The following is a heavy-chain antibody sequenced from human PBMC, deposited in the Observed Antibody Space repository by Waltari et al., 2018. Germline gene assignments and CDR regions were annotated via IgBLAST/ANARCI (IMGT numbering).Heavy chain of an antibody. CDR2: IIPSFGTE. D-gene: IGHD6-13*01. Sequence: QVQLVQSGTEVKKPGSSVKVSCKASGGTFRIYAISVVRQAPGQGLEWMGRIIPSFGTENYAQKFQGRVTITADKSTSTVYMELSSLRSEDTAVYYCARAPRLTAAGLAYLDYWGQGTLVTVSS. CDR1: GGTFRIYA. CDR3: ARAPRLTAAGLAYLDY. V-gene: IGHV1-69*13. J-gene: IGHJ4*02.